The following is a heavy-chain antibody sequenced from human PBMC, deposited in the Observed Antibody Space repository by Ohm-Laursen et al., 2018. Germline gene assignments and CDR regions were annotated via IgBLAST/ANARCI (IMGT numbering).Heavy chain of an antibody. Sequence: SLRLSCSASGFTFSSYSMNWVRQAPGKGLEWVSSISSSSSYIYYADSVKGRFTISRDSAKNSLYLQMNSLRAEDTAVYYCARDRSGYDLKWFDPWGQGTLATVSS. CDR1: GFTFSSYS. D-gene: IGHD5-12*01. V-gene: IGHV3-21*01. CDR3: ARDRSGYDLKWFDP. CDR2: ISSSSSYI. J-gene: IGHJ5*02.